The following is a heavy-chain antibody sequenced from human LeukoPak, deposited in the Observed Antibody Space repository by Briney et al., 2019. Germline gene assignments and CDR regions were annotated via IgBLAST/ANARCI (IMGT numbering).Heavy chain of an antibody. J-gene: IGHJ4*02. CDR2: IYYTGTT. D-gene: IGHD3-16*01. Sequence: SETLSLTCTVSGGSISSYYWTWIRQPPGKGLEFIGYIYYTGTTNYNPSLKSRVTISVDTSKNQFSLKLRSVTAADTAVYYCAKDTGDFSLRYFDSWGQGTLVTVSS. CDR1: GGSISSYY. V-gene: IGHV4-59*01. CDR3: AKDTGDFSLRYFDS.